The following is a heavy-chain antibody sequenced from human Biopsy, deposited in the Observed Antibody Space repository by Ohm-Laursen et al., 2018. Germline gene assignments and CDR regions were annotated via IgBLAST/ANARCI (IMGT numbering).Heavy chain of an antibody. V-gene: IGHV3-9*01. Sequence: RSLRLSCAASGFTFDDFGMHWVRHAPGKGLEWVSSISWNGGSSGYADSVKGRFTISRDNARKSLYLQMNSLRPEDTALYYCAKDISIGGFAISYYYGMDVWGQGTTVTVSS. D-gene: IGHD2-21*01. CDR1: GFTFDDFG. CDR2: ISWNGGSS. J-gene: IGHJ6*02. CDR3: AKDISIGGFAISYYYGMDV.